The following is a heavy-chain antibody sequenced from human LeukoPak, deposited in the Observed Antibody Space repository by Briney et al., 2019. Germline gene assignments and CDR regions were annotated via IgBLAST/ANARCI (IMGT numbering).Heavy chain of an antibody. CDR3: ARWVSGWDV. J-gene: IGHJ6*02. CDR1: GFTFGDYA. Sequence: PGGSLRLSCTASGFTFGDYAMSWVRQAPGKGLEWVASLKQDGSEKYYVDSVKGRFTISRDNAKNSLSLQMNSLRAEDTAVYYCARWVSGWDVWGQGTTVTVSS. CDR2: LKQDGSEK. V-gene: IGHV3-7*05.